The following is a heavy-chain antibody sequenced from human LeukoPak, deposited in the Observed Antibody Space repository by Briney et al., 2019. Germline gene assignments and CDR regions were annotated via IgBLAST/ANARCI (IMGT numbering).Heavy chain of an antibody. CDR2: VWNDGSKN. CDR3: ARGSEYTSSTNYYFDY. J-gene: IGHJ4*02. CDR1: GFTFSKFG. V-gene: IGHV3-33*01. D-gene: IGHD6-6*01. Sequence: GGSLRLSCAASGFTFSKFGMHWVRQTPGKGLEWVALVWNDGSKNYYADSVKGRFTISRDNSKDTLYLLLNSLRAEDTAVYYCARGSEYTSSTNYYFDYWGQGTLVTVSS.